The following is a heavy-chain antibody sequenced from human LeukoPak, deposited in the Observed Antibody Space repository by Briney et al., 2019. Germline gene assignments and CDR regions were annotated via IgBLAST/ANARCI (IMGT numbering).Heavy chain of an antibody. CDR3: ARDFGAGYYYMDV. D-gene: IGHD3-10*01. V-gene: IGHV3-33*01. CDR2: IWYDGSNK. J-gene: IGHJ6*03. Sequence: GRSLRLSCAASGFTFSSYGMHWVRQAPGKGLEWVAVIWYDGSNKYYADSVKGRFTISRDNSKNTLYLQMNGLRAEDTAVYYCARDFGAGYYYMDVWGKGTTVTVSS. CDR1: GFTFSSYG.